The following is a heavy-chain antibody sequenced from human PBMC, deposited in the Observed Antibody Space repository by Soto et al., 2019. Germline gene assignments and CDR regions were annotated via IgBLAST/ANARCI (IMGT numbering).Heavy chain of an antibody. CDR2: IWYDGSKK. J-gene: IGHJ4*02. D-gene: IGHD1-7*01. Sequence: QPGGSLRLSCAASGFTLSGHGMHWVRQIPGKGLEWVAVIWYDGSKKYYADSVKGRFTISRDDSKNTLYLQMDRLRAEDTAVYHCAKIRDAFQTIDYWGQGTLVTVSS. CDR1: GFTLSGHG. V-gene: IGHV3-33*06. CDR3: AKIRDAFQTIDY.